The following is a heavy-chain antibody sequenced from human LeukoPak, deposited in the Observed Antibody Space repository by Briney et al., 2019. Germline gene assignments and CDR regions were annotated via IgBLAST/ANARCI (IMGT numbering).Heavy chain of an antibody. Sequence: GASVKVSCKASGYTLTSYGISWVRQAPGQGLEWMGWISAYNGNTNYAQKLQGRVTMTTDTSTSTAYMELRSLRSDDTAVYYCARDRTPPGYYYGMDVWGQGTTVTVSS. V-gene: IGHV1-18*01. J-gene: IGHJ6*02. CDR3: ARDRTPPGYYYGMDV. CDR2: ISAYNGNT. CDR1: GYTLTSYG.